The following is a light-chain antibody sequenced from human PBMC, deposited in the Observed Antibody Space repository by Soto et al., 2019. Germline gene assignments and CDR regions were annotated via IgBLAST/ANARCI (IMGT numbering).Light chain of an antibody. CDR2: STT. Sequence: QAVVPQEPSLNVSPGGTGTLTCASSTGPVTSDYYPNWFQQKPGQAPSALIYSTTKKHSWTPARFSGSLLGGKAALTLSGVQTEDEADYYCLLYYGAAVVFGGGTKMNVL. J-gene: IGLJ2*01. CDR3: LLYYGAAVV. V-gene: IGLV7-43*01. CDR1: TGPVTSDYY.